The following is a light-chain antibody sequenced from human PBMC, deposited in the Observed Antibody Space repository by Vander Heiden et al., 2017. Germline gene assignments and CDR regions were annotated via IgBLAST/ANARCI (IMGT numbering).Light chain of an antibody. V-gene: IGLV3-1*01. CDR1: KLGDKY. J-gene: IGLJ2*01. Sequence: SYELTQPPSVSVSPGQTASITCSGDKLGDKYACWYQQKPGQSPVLVIYQDNKRPSGIPERFSGSNSGNTATLTISGTQAMDEAYYYCQAWDSSTLVFGGGTKLTVL. CDR3: QAWDSSTLV. CDR2: QDN.